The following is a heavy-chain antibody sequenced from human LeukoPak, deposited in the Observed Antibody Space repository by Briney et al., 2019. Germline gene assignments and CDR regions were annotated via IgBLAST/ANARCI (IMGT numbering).Heavy chain of an antibody. CDR2: IYYSGST. CDR1: GGSISSYY. J-gene: IGHJ3*02. Sequence: PSETLSLTCTVSGGSISSYYWSWIRQPPGKGLEWIGYIYYSGSTNYNPSLKSRVTISVDKSKNQFSLKLSSVTAADTAVYYCARHVGYSSSSYIDAFDIWGQGTMVTVSS. V-gene: IGHV4-59*08. CDR3: ARHVGYSSSSYIDAFDI. D-gene: IGHD6-6*01.